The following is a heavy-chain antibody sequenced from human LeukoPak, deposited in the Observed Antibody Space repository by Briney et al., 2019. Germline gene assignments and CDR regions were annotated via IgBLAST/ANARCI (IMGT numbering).Heavy chain of an antibody. Sequence: GGSLRLSCAASGFTVSSNYMSWVRQAPGKGLEWVSVIYSSGSTYYADSVKGRFTISRDNSKNTLYLQMNSLRAEDTAVYYCASGSGSYRTPYYYMDVWGTGTTVTVSS. J-gene: IGHJ6*03. V-gene: IGHV3-53*01. CDR2: IYSSGST. CDR1: GFTVSSNY. CDR3: ASGSGSYRTPYYYMDV. D-gene: IGHD3-10*01.